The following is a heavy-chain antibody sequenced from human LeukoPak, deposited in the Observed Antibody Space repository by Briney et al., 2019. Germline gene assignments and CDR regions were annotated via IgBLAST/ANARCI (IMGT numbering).Heavy chain of an antibody. CDR1: GYSFTSYW. D-gene: IGHD3-22*01. CDR3: ARGGRSYYYDSSGTNWFDP. V-gene: IGHV5-51*01. J-gene: IGHJ5*02. Sequence: PGESLKISCKGSGYSFTSYWIGWVRQMPGKGLEWMGIIYPGDSDTRYSPSFQGQVTISADKSISTAYLQWSSLKASDTAMYYCARGGRSYYYDSSGTNWFDPWGQGTLVTVSS. CDR2: IYPGDSDT.